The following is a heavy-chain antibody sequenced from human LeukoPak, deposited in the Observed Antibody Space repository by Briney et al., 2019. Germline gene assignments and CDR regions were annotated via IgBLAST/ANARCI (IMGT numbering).Heavy chain of an antibody. CDR3: VRGGDYGSFDY. CDR1: GFTFSSYS. CDR2: ISSSSSYI. D-gene: IGHD4-17*01. V-gene: IGHV3-21*01. J-gene: IGHJ4*02. Sequence: PGGSLRLSCAASGFTFSSYSMNWVRQAPGKGLEWVSSISSSSSYIYYADSVKGRFTISRDNAKNSLHLQMSSLRGEDTAVYYCVRGGDYGSFDYWGQGALVIVSS.